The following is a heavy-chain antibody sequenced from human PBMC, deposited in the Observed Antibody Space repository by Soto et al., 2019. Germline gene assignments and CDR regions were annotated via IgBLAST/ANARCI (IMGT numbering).Heavy chain of an antibody. D-gene: IGHD6-19*01. V-gene: IGHV3-30-3*01. J-gene: IGHJ4*02. Sequence: VQLVESGGGVVQPGRSLRLSCAASGFTFSSYAMHWVRQAPGKGLEWVAVISYDGSNKYYADSVKGRFTISRDNSKNTLYLQMNSLRAEDTAVYYCARGDRGSSGWYSPFDYWGQGTLVTVSS. CDR2: ISYDGSNK. CDR1: GFTFSSYA. CDR3: ARGDRGSSGWYSPFDY.